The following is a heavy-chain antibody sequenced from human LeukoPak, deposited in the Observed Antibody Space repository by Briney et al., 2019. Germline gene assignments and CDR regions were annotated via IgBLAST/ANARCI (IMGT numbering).Heavy chain of an antibody. CDR1: GGSFSGYY. D-gene: IGHD1-26*01. Sequence: LETLSLTCAVYGGSFSGYYWSWIRQPPGKGLEWIGEINHSGSTNYNPSLKSRVTISVDTSKNQFSLKLSSATAADTAVYCCAIRSYRLDYWGQGTLVTVSS. V-gene: IGHV4-34*01. CDR2: INHSGST. J-gene: IGHJ4*02. CDR3: AIRSYRLDY.